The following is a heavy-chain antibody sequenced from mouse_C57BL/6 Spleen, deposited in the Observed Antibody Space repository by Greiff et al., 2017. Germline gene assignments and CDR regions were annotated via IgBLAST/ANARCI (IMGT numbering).Heavy chain of an antibody. Sequence: VQLQQSGPELVKPGASVKISCKASGYSFTGYYMNWVKQSPEKSLEWIGEINPSTGGTTYNQKFKAKATLTVDKSSSTAYMQLKSLTSEDSAVYYCASQHYDYDWFAYWGQGTLVTVSA. CDR1: GYSFTGYY. V-gene: IGHV1-42*01. D-gene: IGHD2-4*01. J-gene: IGHJ3*01. CDR3: ASQHYDYDWFAY. CDR2: INPSTGGT.